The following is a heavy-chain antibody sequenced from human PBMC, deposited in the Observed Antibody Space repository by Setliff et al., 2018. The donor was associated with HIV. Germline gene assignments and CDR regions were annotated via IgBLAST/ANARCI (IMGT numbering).Heavy chain of an antibody. CDR1: GGTFSSYA. V-gene: IGHV1-69*05. D-gene: IGHD3-22*01. J-gene: IGHJ3*02. CDR2: IIPIFGTA. Sequence: ASVKVSCKASGGTFSSYAISWVRQAPGQGLEWMGGIIPIFGTANYAQKFQGRLTMTRDTSRSTVYMELSSLRSEDTAVYYCARCYYDSSGPTDAFDIWGQGTVVTVSS. CDR3: ARCYYDSSGPTDAFDI.